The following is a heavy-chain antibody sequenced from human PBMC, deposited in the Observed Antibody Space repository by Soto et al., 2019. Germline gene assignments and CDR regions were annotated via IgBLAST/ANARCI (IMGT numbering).Heavy chain of an antibody. Sequence: QVQLQESGPGLVKPSETLSLTCAVSGYSISSGYYWGWIRQPPGKGLEWIGSIYHSGSTYYNPSLKSRVTISVDTSKNQFSLKLSSVTAADTAVYYCARGRVSSWHAQFLNWFDPWGQGTLVTVSS. J-gene: IGHJ5*02. CDR1: GYSISSGYY. CDR3: ARGRVSSWHAQFLNWFDP. CDR2: IYHSGST. D-gene: IGHD6-13*01. V-gene: IGHV4-38-2*01.